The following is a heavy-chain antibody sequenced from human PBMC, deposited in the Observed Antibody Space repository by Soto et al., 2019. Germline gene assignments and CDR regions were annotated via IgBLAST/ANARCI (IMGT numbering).Heavy chain of an antibody. J-gene: IGHJ3*01. D-gene: IGHD6-19*01. Sequence: QVQLVQSGAEVKKPGSSVKVSCRASGGTLNKHAITWVRRAPGLGLEWLGGIIPMFGIPNYPQKFQGRLTNTADDFTNTTHMELNSLTSDDTAVYYCARGGTNGWLKGAYDVWGQGTMVTVS. V-gene: IGHV1-69*01. CDR2: IIPMFGIP. CDR3: ARGGTNGWLKGAYDV. CDR1: GGTLNKHA.